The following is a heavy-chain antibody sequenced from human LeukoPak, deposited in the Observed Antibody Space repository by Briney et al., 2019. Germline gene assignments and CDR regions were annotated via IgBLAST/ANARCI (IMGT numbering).Heavy chain of an antibody. CDR2: IYSDDRI. J-gene: IGHJ4*02. Sequence: GGSLRLSCAASGFTVSSNHMSWVRHAPGQGLELASVIYSDDRIYYADSVKGRFTISRDNSKNTLYLQMNSLGADDTAVYYCALLYCDQRRWGQGTLVTVSS. CDR1: GFTVSSNH. D-gene: IGHD3-22*01. CDR3: ALLYCDQRR. V-gene: IGHV3-53*01.